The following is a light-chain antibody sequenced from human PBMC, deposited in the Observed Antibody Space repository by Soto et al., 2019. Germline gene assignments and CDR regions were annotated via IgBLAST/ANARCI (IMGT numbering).Light chain of an antibody. J-gene: IGLJ2*01. CDR3: QTWATGIQV. V-gene: IGLV4-69*01. CDR2: LHSDGSH. Sequence: QPVLTQSPSASASLGASVKLTCTLSSGHSSYTIAWHQQQPEKGPRYLMKLHSDGSHSKGDGIPDRFSGSSSGAERYLTISSLHSEDEADYYCQTWATGIQVFGGGTKLT. CDR1: SGHSSYT.